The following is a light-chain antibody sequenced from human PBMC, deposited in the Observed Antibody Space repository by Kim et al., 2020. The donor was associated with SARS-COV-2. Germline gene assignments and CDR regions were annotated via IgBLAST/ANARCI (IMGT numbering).Light chain of an antibody. CDR3: QAWDSNTGV. CDR2: QVS. Sequence: SYELTQPPSVSVSPGQTASITCSGDKLGDKYACWYQQKPGQSPVLVIYQVSKRPSGIPERFSGSNSGNTATLTISGTQPMDEADFYCQAWDSNTGVFGGGTQLTVL. V-gene: IGLV3-1*01. J-gene: IGLJ3*02. CDR1: KLGDKY.